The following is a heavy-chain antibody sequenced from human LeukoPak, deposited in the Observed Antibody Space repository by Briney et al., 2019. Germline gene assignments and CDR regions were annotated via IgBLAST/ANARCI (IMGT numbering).Heavy chain of an antibody. D-gene: IGHD4-11*01. Sequence: ASVKVSCKASGGTFSSYAISWVRQAPGQGLEWMGGIIPIFGTANYAQKFQGRVTITADESTSTAYMELSSLRSEDTAMYYCAREVSYYSNYPFSMDVWGQGTTVTVSS. CDR1: GGTFSSYA. J-gene: IGHJ6*02. CDR3: AREVSYYSNYPFSMDV. V-gene: IGHV1-69*13. CDR2: IIPIFGTA.